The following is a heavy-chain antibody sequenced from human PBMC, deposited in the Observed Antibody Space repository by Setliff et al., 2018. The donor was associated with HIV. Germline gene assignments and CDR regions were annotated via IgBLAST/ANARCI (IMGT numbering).Heavy chain of an antibody. CDR3: ARDNAYYYGSGSHRYYAMDV. D-gene: IGHD3-10*01. V-gene: IGHV4-4*07. Sequence: PSETLSLTCTVSGDSITGRWLSWIRQPAGKGLEYIGRIHISGANNYNPSLASRLTISVDTSKNQISLKLSTVTAADTAVYYCARDNAYYYGSGSHRYYAMDVWGRGTTVTVSS. J-gene: IGHJ6*02. CDR2: IHISGAN. CDR1: GDSITGRW.